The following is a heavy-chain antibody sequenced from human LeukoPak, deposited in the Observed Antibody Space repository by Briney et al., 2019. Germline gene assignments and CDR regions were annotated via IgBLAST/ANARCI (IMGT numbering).Heavy chain of an antibody. D-gene: IGHD3-22*01. CDR3: SIAGDYYDRSGYLYYFDY. Sequence: PGGSLRLSCAASGFTFSSYEMNWVRQAPGKGLEWVSYISSSGSTIYYADSVKGRFTISRDNAKNSLYLQMNSRRAEDTAVYYLSIAGDYYDRSGYLYYFDYWGQGTLVTVSA. V-gene: IGHV3-48*03. CDR1: GFTFSSYE. CDR2: ISSSGSTI. J-gene: IGHJ4*02.